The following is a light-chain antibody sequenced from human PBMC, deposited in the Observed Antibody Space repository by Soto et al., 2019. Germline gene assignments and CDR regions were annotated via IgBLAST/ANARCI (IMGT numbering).Light chain of an antibody. V-gene: IGKV3-20*01. J-gene: IGKJ5*01. CDR2: GAS. CDR3: QQYGSSAPIT. CDR1: QSVSNNY. Sequence: EIVLTQSPGTLSLSPWERAALSCRASQSVSNNYLAWYQQKPGQAPRLLIYGASIRATGIPDRFSGSGSETDFTLTISRLEPEDFALYYCQQYGSSAPITFGQGTRLEI.